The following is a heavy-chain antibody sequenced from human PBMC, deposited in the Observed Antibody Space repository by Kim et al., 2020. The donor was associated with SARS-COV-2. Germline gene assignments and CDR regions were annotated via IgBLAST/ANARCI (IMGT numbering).Heavy chain of an antibody. Sequence: ASVKVSCRAFGYPFTDFYIHWVRQAPGQGLEWMGRINPNSGGSNYAQHFQGRVTMTRDTSMYTAYMEISRLRPDDTAVYYCARDAVYKYGSGTYYKWGQGTLVTVSS. V-gene: IGHV1-2*06. D-gene: IGHD3-10*01. J-gene: IGHJ4*02. CDR1: GYPFTDFY. CDR3: ARDAVYKYGSGTYYK. CDR2: INPNSGGS.